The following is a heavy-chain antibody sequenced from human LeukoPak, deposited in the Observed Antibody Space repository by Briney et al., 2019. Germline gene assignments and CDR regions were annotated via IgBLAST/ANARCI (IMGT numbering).Heavy chain of an antibody. V-gene: IGHV3-23*01. Sequence: GGSLRLSCAASGFTFSSYAMSWVRQAPGKGLEWVSAISGSGGNTDCADSVKGRFTISRVNSKNTLYLQMISLRAEDTAVYYCARRRDSSDGKDFDYWGQGTLVTVSS. J-gene: IGHJ4*02. CDR2: ISGSGGNT. CDR1: GFTFSSYA. D-gene: IGHD3-22*01. CDR3: ARRRDSSDGKDFDY.